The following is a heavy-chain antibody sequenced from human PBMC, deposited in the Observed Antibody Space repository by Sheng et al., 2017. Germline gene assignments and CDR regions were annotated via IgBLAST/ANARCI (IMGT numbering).Heavy chain of an antibody. Sequence: EVQLVESGGGLVQPGGSLRLSCAASGFTFSSYWMSWVRQAPGKGLEWVANIKQDGSEKYYVDSVKGRFTISRDNAKNSLYLQMNSLRAEDTAVYYCAGPYDDFWSGYYLSPGADAFDIWGRRDNGHRLF. CDR1: GFTFSSYW. CDR3: AGPYDDFWSGYYLSPGADAFDI. J-gene: IGHJ3*02. D-gene: IGHD3-3*01. V-gene: IGHV3-7*01. CDR2: IKQDGSEK.